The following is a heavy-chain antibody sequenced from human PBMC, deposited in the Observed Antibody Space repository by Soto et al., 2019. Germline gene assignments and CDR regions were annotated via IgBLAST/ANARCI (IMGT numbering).Heavy chain of an antibody. CDR1: GFTFGAYS. D-gene: IGHD3-9*01. CDR3: ARDFLTGDPREAFDY. V-gene: IGHV3-21*01. CDR2: ISPSSTDR. J-gene: IGHJ4*02. Sequence: EVQLVESGGGLVKPGESLQISCAASGFTFGAYSLSWFRRAPGKGLEWVSSISPSSTDRYYTDSVEGRFTISRDNARNSLYLQMISLTVEDTAVYYCARDFLTGDPREAFDYWGQGITVTVSS.